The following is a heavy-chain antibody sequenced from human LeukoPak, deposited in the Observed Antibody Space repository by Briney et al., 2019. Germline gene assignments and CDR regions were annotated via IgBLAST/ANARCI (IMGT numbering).Heavy chain of an antibody. CDR3: ASTVEMATAYYFDY. J-gene: IGHJ4*02. CDR2: IIPIFGVA. D-gene: IGHD5-24*01. Sequence: SVKVSCKASGGTFSSYAISWVRQAPGQGLEWMGRIIPIFGVANYAQKFQGRVTITADKSTSTAYMELSSLRSEDTAVYYCASTVEMATAYYFDYWGQGTLVTVSS. CDR1: GGTFSSYA. V-gene: IGHV1-69*04.